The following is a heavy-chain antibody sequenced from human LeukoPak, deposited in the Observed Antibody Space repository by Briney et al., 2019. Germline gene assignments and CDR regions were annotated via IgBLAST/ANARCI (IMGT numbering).Heavy chain of an antibody. V-gene: IGHV3-11*01. CDR2: ISGSGTNI. J-gene: IGHJ4*02. CDR3: ARDVGSWGIPPYFDY. CDR1: GFTLSDYY. D-gene: IGHD7-27*01. Sequence: VGSLRLSRAASGFTLSDYYMSWIRQAPGKGLEWVSYISGSGTNIKYADSAKGRLTISRDNSKDSLYLQMDSLRAEDTAVYYCARDVGSWGIPPYFDYWGQGTMVTVSS.